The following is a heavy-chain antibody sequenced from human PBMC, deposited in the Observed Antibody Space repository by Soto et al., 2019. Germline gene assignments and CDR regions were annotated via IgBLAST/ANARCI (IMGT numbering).Heavy chain of an antibody. Sequence: GGSLRLSCAASGFNFSSYAMHWVRQAPGKGLEWVAVISYDGSIKYYAHSVKGRFTISRDNSKSTLYLQMNSLRAEDTAVYYCARNRGSYYPFDAFDIWGQGTMVTVSS. J-gene: IGHJ3*02. V-gene: IGHV3-30-3*01. CDR2: ISYDGSIK. D-gene: IGHD1-26*01. CDR1: GFNFSSYA. CDR3: ARNRGSYYPFDAFDI.